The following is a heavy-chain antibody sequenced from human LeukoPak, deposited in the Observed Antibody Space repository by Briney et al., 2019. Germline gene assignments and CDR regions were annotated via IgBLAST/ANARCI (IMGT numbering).Heavy chain of an antibody. V-gene: IGHV3-23*01. CDR3: AKDRRLFDN. CDR1: GFTFSSYA. J-gene: IGHJ4*03. CDR2: ISGSGGCT. Sequence: PGGSLRLSCAASGFTFSSYAMSWVRQDPGTGLEGVSAISGSGGCTYYADSAKGRFTSSTDNSKNTLSLQMNSLRAEDTAVYYCAKDRRLFDNCGHRTLGTASS. D-gene: IGHD6-6*01.